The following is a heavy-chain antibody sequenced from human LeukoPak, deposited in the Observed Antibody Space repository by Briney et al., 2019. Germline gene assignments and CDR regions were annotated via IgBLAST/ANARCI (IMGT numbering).Heavy chain of an antibody. CDR2: IYSGDIT. D-gene: IGHD4-23*01. J-gene: IGHJ4*02. CDR1: GFTFSSYA. CDR3: GGNSDY. V-gene: IGHV3-53*01. Sequence: GGSLRLSCAASGFTFSSYAMSWVRQAPGKGLDWVSVIYSGDITYYADSVKGRFTISRDNSKNTLYLQMNSLRAEDTAVYYCGGNSDYWGQGILVTVSS.